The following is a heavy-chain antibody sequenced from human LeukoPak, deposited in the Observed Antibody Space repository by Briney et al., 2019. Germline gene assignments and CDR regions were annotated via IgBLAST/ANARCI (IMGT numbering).Heavy chain of an antibody. CDR3: ARDVLWFGELLLSGAFDI. D-gene: IGHD3-10*01. CDR2: ISSSSSYI. J-gene: IGHJ3*02. V-gene: IGHV3-21*01. Sequence: GSLRLSCAASGFTFSSYSMNWVRQAPGKGLEWVSSISSSSSYIYYADSVKGRFTISRDNAKNSLYLQMNSLRAEDTALYYCARDVLWFGELLLSGAFDIWGQGTMVTVSS. CDR1: GFTFSSYS.